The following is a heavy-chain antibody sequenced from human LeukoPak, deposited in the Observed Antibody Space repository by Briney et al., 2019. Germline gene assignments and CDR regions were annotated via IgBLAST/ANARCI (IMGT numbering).Heavy chain of an antibody. V-gene: IGHV3-48*03. D-gene: IGHD1-1*01. CDR1: GFTFSSYE. Sequence: LGGSLRLSCAASGFTFSSYEMNWVRQAPGKGLEWIAYISSGGGTIYYADSVKGRFTISRDNTKNSVSLQMNSLSAEDTAVYYCATGAAGTRFLDSLEIWGQGTMVTVSS. CDR2: ISSGGGTI. CDR3: ATGAAGTRFLDSLEI. J-gene: IGHJ3*02.